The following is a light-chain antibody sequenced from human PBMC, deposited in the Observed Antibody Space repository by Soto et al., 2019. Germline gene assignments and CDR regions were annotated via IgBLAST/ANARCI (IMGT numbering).Light chain of an antibody. V-gene: IGKV3-20*01. CDR3: QQYGSSPGT. J-gene: IGKJ1*01. Sequence: EIVLTQSPGTLSLSPGERATLSCRASQSVSSSYLAWYQQKPGQAPRLLIYGVSSRATGIPDRFSGSGSGTDLTLTISRLEPEDFAVYYCQQYGSSPGTFGQGTKVEIK. CDR2: GVS. CDR1: QSVSSSY.